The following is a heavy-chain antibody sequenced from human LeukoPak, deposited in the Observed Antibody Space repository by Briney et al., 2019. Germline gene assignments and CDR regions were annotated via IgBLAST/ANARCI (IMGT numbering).Heavy chain of an antibody. CDR2: IYYSGST. D-gene: IGHD3-10*01. V-gene: IGHV4-30-4*01. CDR3: AREYGSGSFAYYYYGMDV. Sequence: SETLSLTCTVSGGSISSGDYYWSWIRQPPGKGLEWIGYIYYSGSTYYNPSLKSRVTISVDTSKNQFSLKLSSVTAADTAVYYCAREYGSGSFAYYYYGMDVWGQGTTVTVSS. CDR1: GGSISSGDYY. J-gene: IGHJ6*02.